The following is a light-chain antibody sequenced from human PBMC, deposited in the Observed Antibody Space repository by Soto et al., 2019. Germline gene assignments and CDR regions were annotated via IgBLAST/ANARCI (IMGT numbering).Light chain of an antibody. J-gene: IGKJ1*01. CDR1: QSISTK. CDR2: GAS. V-gene: IGKV3-15*01. CDR3: QQYNNWPRT. Sequence: IVMTQSPATLSVSPGERDTLSCRASQSISTKLAWYQQKPGQAPRLLIYGASTRATGIPVRFSGSGSGTEFTLTISSLQSEDFAVYYCQQYNNWPRTFGQGTKVDIK.